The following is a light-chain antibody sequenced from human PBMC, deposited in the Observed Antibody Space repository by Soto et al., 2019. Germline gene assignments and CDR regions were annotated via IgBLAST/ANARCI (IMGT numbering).Light chain of an antibody. V-gene: IGKV3-20*01. CDR2: GAS. J-gene: IGKJ1*01. CDR3: QQYGTSPRT. Sequence: PGERATLSCRAGQSVSSHFLAWYQQKPGQAPRLLIYGASNSATGIPDRFSGSGSGTDFTLTISRLEPEDFAVYYCQQYGTSPRTFGQGTKVEIK. CDR1: QSVSSHF.